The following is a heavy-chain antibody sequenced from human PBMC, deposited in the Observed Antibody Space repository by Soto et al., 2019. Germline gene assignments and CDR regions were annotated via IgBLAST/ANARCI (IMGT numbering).Heavy chain of an antibody. CDR3: FGGGGGLK. CDR1: DFTFSNYG. CDR2: IKPEGSAT. Sequence: PVGSLRLSCAASDFTFSNYGMNCVSQVLRKALEWMANIKPEGSATKHEDSWKGGFTISRDKVKHSESLQMNSLTGEDTAVYFCFGGGGGLKWGQGTLVTVSS. J-gene: IGHJ4*02. D-gene: IGHD2-15*01. V-gene: IGHV3-7*03.